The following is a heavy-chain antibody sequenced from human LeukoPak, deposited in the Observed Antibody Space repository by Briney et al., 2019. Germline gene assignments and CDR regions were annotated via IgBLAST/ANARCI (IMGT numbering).Heavy chain of an antibody. D-gene: IGHD1-14*01. CDR3: AKDGLPDLLGIFDS. Sequence: GRSLRLSCAASGFTFDDYAMHWVRQAPGKGLEWVSGISWNSGSIGYADSVKGQLTISRDNAKNSLYLQMNSLRAEDMALYYCAKDGLPDLLGIFDSWGQGTPVTVSS. V-gene: IGHV3-9*03. CDR2: ISWNSGSI. CDR1: GFTFDDYA. J-gene: IGHJ4*02.